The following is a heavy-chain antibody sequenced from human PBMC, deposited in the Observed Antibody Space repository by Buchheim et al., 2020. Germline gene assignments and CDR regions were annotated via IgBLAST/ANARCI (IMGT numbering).Heavy chain of an antibody. CDR1: GGSISSYY. CDR2: IYYSGST. Sequence: QVQLQESGPGLVKPSETLSLTCTVSGGSISSYYWSWIRQPPGKGLEWIGYIYYSGSTNYNPSLKSRVTISVDTSKNQFYLKLSSVTAADTAVYYCVRALYCSDTSCYSGYIDYWGQGTL. J-gene: IGHJ4*02. CDR3: VRALYCSDTSCYSGYIDY. D-gene: IGHD2-2*01. V-gene: IGHV4-59*08.